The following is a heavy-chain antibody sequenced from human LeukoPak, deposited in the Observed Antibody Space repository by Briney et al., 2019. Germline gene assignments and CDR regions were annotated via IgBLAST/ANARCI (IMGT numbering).Heavy chain of an antibody. V-gene: IGHV1-18*01. CDR3: ARSPGITMIVVVITPFDY. CDR2: ISAYNGNT. J-gene: IGHJ4*02. D-gene: IGHD3-22*01. Sequence: ASVKVSCKASGYTFTSYGISWVRPAPGQGLEWMGWISAYNGNTNYAQKLQGRVTMTTDTSTSTAYMELRSLRSDDTAVYYCARSPGITMIVVVITPFDYWGQGTLVTVSS. CDR1: GYTFTSYG.